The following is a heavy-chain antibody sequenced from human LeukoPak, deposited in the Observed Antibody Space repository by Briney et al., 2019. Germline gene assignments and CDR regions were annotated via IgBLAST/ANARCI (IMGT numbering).Heavy chain of an antibody. CDR2: ISGSGGST. J-gene: IGHJ6*02. D-gene: IGHD5-12*01. CDR3: AKDLLPSATTPNYYYYGMDV. Sequence: GGSLRLSCAPSRFTFTSYAMSWVRQAPGTGLEWFSGISGSGGSTYYADSVKGRFTISRDNSKNTLYLQMNSLRAEDTAVYYCAKDLLPSATTPNYYYYGMDVWGQGTTVTVSS. V-gene: IGHV3-23*01. CDR1: RFTFTSYA.